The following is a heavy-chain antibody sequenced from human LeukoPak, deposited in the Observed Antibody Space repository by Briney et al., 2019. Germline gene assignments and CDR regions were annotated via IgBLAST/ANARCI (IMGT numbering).Heavy chain of an antibody. CDR3: AKGSGWEASYFYYYMDV. CDR1: GFTFNSYG. D-gene: IGHD1-26*01. Sequence: GGSLRLSCAASGFTFNSYGIHWVRQAPGRGLEWVAFIRYDGSSKYYVDSVKGRFTISRDNSKNTLYLQMNSLRAEDTAVYFCAKGSGWEASYFYYYMDVWGKGTTVTISS. CDR2: IRYDGSSK. V-gene: IGHV3-30*02. J-gene: IGHJ6*03.